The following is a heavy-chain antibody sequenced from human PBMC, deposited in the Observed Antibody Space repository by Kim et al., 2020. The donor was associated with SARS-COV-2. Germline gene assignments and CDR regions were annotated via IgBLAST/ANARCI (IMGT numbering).Heavy chain of an antibody. CDR3: ARADSTEGYYYGMDV. D-gene: IGHD4-17*01. J-gene: IGHJ6*02. V-gene: IGHV4-59*13. CDR2: IYYSGST. Sequence: SETLSLTCTVSGGSISSYYWSWIRQPPGKGLEWIGYIYYSGSTNYNPSLKSRVTISVDTSKNQFSLKLSSVTAADTAVYYCARADSTEGYYYGMDVWGQGTTVTVSS. CDR1: GGSISSYY.